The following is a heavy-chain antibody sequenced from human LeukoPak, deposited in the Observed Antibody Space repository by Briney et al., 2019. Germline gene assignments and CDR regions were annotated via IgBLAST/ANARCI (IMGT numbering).Heavy chain of an antibody. Sequence: SGTLSLTCTVSGGSILSGSHYWAWIRQPPGKGLEWIGSIYFSGSTYYNPSLENPVTISIDTSKNHFSLKLSSLSAADTSVYFCAKRDDSGGNLVDLWGKGTLVTVS. CDR1: GGSILSGSHY. V-gene: IGHV4-39*02. J-gene: IGHJ4*02. D-gene: IGHD3-22*01. CDR2: IYFSGST. CDR3: AKRDDSGGNLVDL.